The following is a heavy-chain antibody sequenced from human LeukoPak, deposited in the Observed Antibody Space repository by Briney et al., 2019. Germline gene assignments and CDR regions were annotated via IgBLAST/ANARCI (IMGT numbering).Heavy chain of an antibody. D-gene: IGHD4-17*01. Sequence: SQTLSLTCTVSGGSISSGGYYWSWIRQPPGKGLEWIGYIYHSGSTNYNPSLKSRVTISVDTSKNQFSLKLSSVTAADTAVYYCATSTYGDYVFDYWGQGTLVTVSS. V-gene: IGHV4-30-2*01. CDR2: IYHSGST. CDR3: ATSTYGDYVFDY. CDR1: GGSISSGGYY. J-gene: IGHJ4*02.